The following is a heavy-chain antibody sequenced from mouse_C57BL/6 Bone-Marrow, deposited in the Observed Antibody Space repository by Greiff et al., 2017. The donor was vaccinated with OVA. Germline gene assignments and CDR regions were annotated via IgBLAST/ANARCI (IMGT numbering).Heavy chain of an antibody. CDR2: IDPSDRYT. J-gene: IGHJ2*01. Sequence: VQLQQPGAELVKPGASVKLSCKASGYTFTSYWMQWVKQRPGQGLEWVGEIDPSDRYTNYNQKFKGTATLTVDTSSSTAYMQLSSLTSEDSAVYYCARFDDGYYFDYWGQGTTLTVSS. D-gene: IGHD2-3*01. CDR1: GYTFTSYW. CDR3: ARFDDGYYFDY. V-gene: IGHV1-50*01.